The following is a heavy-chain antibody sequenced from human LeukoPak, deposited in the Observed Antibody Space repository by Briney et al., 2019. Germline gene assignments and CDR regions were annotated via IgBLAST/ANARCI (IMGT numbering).Heavy chain of an antibody. CDR3: VTYYFDSSGPKKNY. V-gene: IGHV4-39*01. D-gene: IGHD3-22*01. CDR1: GGSISSSNYY. J-gene: IGHJ4*02. CDR2: INHSGST. Sequence: SETLSLTCTVSGGSISSSNYYWGWIRQPPGKGLEWIGEINHSGSTNYNPSLKSRVTISVDTSKKQFSLKLSSVTAADTAVYYCVTYYFDSSGPKKNYWGQGTLVTVSS.